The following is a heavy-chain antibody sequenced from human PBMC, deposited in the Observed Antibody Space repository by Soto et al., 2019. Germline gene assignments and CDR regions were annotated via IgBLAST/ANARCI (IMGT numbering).Heavy chain of an antibody. CDR3: AGRSPTGYDGMDV. CDR1: ADSRRSGVSRSPYS. V-gene: IGHV4-30-2*01. Sequence: QLQLQESGSGLVKPSQTLSLTCAVSADSRRSGVSRSPYSWNWVRQPRGKGLEWIGYSQLGGTTSSHPTRESLSAERADTHYNHDPLNVTAATAAVSAGDYCAGRSPTGYDGMDVWGPGTTVIVSS. CDR2: SQLGGTT. D-gene: IGHD1-1*01. J-gene: IGHJ6*02.